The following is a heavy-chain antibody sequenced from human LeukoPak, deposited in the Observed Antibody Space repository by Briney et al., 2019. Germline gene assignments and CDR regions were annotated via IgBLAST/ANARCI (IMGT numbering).Heavy chain of an antibody. J-gene: IGHJ4*02. CDR1: GXTFTTYW. CDR2: IHPGDSDT. CDR3: ASYYSSSFYYFDY. V-gene: IGHV5-51*01. Sequence: PGASLKISCKSSGXTFTTYWSGWVRQMPGKGLEWMGIIHPGDSDTRYSPSFQGQVTISADKSISTAYLQWSSLKASDTAIYYCASYYSSSFYYFDYWGQGTLVTVSS. D-gene: IGHD6-13*01.